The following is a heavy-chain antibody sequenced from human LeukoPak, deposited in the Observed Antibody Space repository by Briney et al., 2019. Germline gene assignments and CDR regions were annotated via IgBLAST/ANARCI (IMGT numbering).Heavy chain of an antibody. CDR2: TYYRSKWYN. J-gene: IGHJ5*02. Sequence: SQTLSLTCAISGDSVSSNTVTWNWIRQSPSRGLEWLGRTYYRSKWYNDYAVSVKSRVSINPDTSKNQFSLQLNSVTPEDTAVYYCARERNRRWFDPWGQGTLVTVSS. CDR3: ARERNRRWFDP. CDR1: GDSVSSNTVT. D-gene: IGHD1-14*01. V-gene: IGHV6-1*01.